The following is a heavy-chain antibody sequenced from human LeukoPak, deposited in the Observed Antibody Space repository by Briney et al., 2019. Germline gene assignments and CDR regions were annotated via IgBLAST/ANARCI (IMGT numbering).Heavy chain of an antibody. CDR2: FYPDGST. Sequence: GESLKISCATSGLTVSNNYMSRVRQAPGKGLEWISVFYPDGSTFYADSVKGRFTISRDNSKNTVFLQMNNLRGEDTAVYYCARDYEVTGTIFAYWGQGTLVTVSS. D-gene: IGHD2-21*02. CDR3: ARDYEVTGTIFAY. CDR1: GLTVSNNY. V-gene: IGHV3-66*01. J-gene: IGHJ4*02.